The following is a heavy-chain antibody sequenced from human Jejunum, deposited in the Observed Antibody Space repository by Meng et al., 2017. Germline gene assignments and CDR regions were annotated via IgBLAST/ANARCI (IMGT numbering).Heavy chain of an antibody. V-gene: IGHV4-4*02. CDR3: ARGVGDIRVGFDY. J-gene: IGHJ4*02. CDR1: GDSISSTNW. D-gene: IGHD5-12*01. Sequence: QGHRQELGPGLVKPSGTLSLTCEVSGDSISSTNWWDWLRQPPGKGLEWIGEIYHSGRTNFNPSLESRVTISVDESKNQFPLTLNSVTAADTAVYYCARGVGDIRVGFDYWGQGILVTVSS. CDR2: IYHSGRT.